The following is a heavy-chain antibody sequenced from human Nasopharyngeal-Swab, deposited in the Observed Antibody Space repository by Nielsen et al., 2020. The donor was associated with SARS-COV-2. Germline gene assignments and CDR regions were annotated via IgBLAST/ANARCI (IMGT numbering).Heavy chain of an antibody. J-gene: IGHJ4*02. CDR1: GFTFSSYS. Sequence: GESLKISCAASGFTFSSYSMNWVRQAPGKGLEWVSSISSSSSYIYYADSVKGRFTISRDNAKNSLYLQMNSLRAEDTAVYYCARDPNSGSYYHFDYWGQGTLVTVSS. V-gene: IGHV3-21*04. CDR2: ISSSSSYI. CDR3: ARDPNSGSYYHFDY. D-gene: IGHD1-26*01.